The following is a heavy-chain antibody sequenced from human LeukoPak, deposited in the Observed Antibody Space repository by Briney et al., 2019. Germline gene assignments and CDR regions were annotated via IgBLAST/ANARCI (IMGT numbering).Heavy chain of an antibody. CDR2: IYPGDSDT. J-gene: IGHJ4*02. V-gene: IGHV5-51*01. D-gene: IGHD6-13*01. CDR3: ASRAAPGNSYY. Sequence: GESLKISCKGSGYTFAHNWIACLPQMPGKNLMWLGHIYPGDSDTRYSPSFQGQVTISADKSISTAYLQWSSLKVSDTAMYYCASRAAPGNSYYWGQGTRVTVSS. CDR1: GYTFAHNW.